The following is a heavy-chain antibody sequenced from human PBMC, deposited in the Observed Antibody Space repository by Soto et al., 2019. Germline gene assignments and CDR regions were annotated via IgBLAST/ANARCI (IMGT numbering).Heavy chain of an antibody. CDR3: ARFSGGSYNTYYFYYGMDV. CDR2: ISAYNGNT. V-gene: IGHV1-18*01. J-gene: IGHJ6*02. CDR1: GYTFTSYG. Sequence: SVKVSCKASGYTFTSYGISWVRQAPVQGLDWMGWISAYNGNTKYAQDLQGRVTMTTDTSTSTAYMELRSLRSDDTAVYYCARFSGGSYNTYYFYYGMDVWGQGTTVTVSS. D-gene: IGHD2-15*01.